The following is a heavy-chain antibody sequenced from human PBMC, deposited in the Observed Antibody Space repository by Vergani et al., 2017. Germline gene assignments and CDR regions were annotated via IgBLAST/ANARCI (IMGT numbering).Heavy chain of an antibody. CDR1: GYTFTGYY. Sequence: QVQLVQSGAEVKKPGASVKVSCKASGYTFTGYYMHWVRQASGQGLEWMGWINPNSGGTNYAQKFQGRVTMTRDTSISTAYMELSRLRSDDTAVYYCARAGRDGYNSAAFDIWGQGTMVTVSS. J-gene: IGHJ3*02. CDR2: INPNSGGT. D-gene: IGHD5-24*01. CDR3: ARAGRDGYNSAAFDI. V-gene: IGHV1-2*02.